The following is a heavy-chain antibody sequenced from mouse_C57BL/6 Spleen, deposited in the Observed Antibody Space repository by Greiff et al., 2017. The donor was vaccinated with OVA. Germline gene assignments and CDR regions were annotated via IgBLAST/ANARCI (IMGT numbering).Heavy chain of an antibody. CDR3: ARGDGNYGDY. CDR1: GYTFTSYW. J-gene: IGHJ4*01. Sequence: QVQLQQPGAELVRPGSSVKLSCKASGYTFTSYWMHWVKQRPIQGLEWIGNIDPSDSETHYNQKFKDKATLTVDKSSSTAYMQLSSLTSEDSAVYYCARGDGNYGDYWGQGTSVTVSS. V-gene: IGHV1-52*01. CDR2: IDPSDSET. D-gene: IGHD2-1*01.